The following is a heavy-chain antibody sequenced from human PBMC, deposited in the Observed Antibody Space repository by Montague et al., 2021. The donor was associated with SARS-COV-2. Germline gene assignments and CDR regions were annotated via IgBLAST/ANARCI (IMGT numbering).Heavy chain of an antibody. CDR2: IDWDDDK. Sequence: PALVKPTQTLTLTCTFSGFSLSTSGMCVSWIRQPPGKALEWLARIDWDDDKYYSTSLKTRLTISKDTSKNQVVLTMTKMDPVDAATYYCARIGGGGSRYSRAFDXWGQGTMVTVSS. CDR3: ARIGGGGSRYSRAFDX. D-gene: IGHD2-15*01. CDR1: GFSLSTSGMC. V-gene: IGHV2-70*11. J-gene: IGHJ3*02.